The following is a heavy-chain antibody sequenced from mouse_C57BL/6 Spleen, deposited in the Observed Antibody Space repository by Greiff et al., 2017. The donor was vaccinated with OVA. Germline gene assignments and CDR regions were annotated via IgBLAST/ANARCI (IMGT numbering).Heavy chain of an antibody. V-gene: IGHV1-64*01. CDR2: IHPNSGST. CDR1: GYTFTSYW. J-gene: IGHJ2*01. Sequence: QVQLQQPGAELVKPGASVKLSCKASGYTFTSYWMHWVKQRPGQGLEWIGMIHPNSGSTNYNEKFKSKATLTVDKSSSTAYMQLSSLTSEDSAVYYCERTGDSSGPFDYWGQGTTLTVSS. D-gene: IGHD3-2*02. CDR3: ERTGDSSGPFDY.